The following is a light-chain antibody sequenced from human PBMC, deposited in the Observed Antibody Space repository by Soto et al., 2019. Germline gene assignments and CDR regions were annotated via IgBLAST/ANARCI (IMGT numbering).Light chain of an antibody. Sequence: EIVLTQSPATLSLSPGESATLSCRASQSVSTLLAWYQQKPGQAPRLLIYDASNRATGIPARFSGSGSGTDFILTISSLEPEDFAIYYCQQRSNWPGTFGQGTKVEIK. V-gene: IGKV3-11*01. CDR1: QSVSTL. J-gene: IGKJ1*01. CDR2: DAS. CDR3: QQRSNWPGT.